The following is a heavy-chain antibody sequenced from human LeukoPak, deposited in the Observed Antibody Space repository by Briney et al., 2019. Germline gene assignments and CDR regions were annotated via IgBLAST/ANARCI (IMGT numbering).Heavy chain of an antibody. D-gene: IGHD3-10*02. Sequence: RTGGSLTLSCAASGFTFSSYAMHWVRQAPGKGLEWVSGINWNGDSTGYADSVKGRFTISRDNAKNSLYLQMNSLRAEDTAVYYCAELGITMIGGVWGKGTTVTISS. V-gene: IGHV3-20*04. CDR2: INWNGDST. CDR1: GFTFSSYA. CDR3: AELGITMIGGV. J-gene: IGHJ6*04.